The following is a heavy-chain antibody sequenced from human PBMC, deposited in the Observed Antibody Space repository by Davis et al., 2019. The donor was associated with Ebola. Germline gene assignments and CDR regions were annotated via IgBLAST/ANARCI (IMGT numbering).Heavy chain of an antibody. Sequence: SALVFCKASGGTFSSYAISWVRQHPGQGLEWMGGLIPIFGTPNSAQKFQGRVTITADESTSTADMELSSLRSEETAVDYCARDRGSMVRIDDWFDPWGQGTLVTVSS. CDR2: LIPIFGTP. CDR1: GGTFSSYA. J-gene: IGHJ5*02. CDR3: ARDRGSMVRIDDWFDP. V-gene: IGHV1-69*13. D-gene: IGHD3-10*01.